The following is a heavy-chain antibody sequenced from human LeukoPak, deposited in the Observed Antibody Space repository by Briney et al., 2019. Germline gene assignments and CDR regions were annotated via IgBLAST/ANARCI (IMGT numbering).Heavy chain of an antibody. V-gene: IGHV3-23*01. D-gene: IGHD4-17*01. J-gene: IGHJ4*02. Sequence: PGGSLRLSCEASGFTFSNYAMSWVRQVPGEGLEWVSAISSSGGSTYYADSVKGRFTVSRDNSKNTLYLQMNSLRAEDTAVYYCARETGSAVGSTDFDYWGQGTLVTVSS. CDR2: ISSSGGST. CDR1: GFTFSNYA. CDR3: ARETGSAVGSTDFDY.